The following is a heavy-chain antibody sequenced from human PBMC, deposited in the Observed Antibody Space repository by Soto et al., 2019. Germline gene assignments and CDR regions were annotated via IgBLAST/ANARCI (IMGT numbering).Heavy chain of an antibody. CDR1: GFTVSSNY. D-gene: IGHD4-17*01. V-gene: IGHV3-66*01. CDR2: IYSGGST. CDR3: ARAFNGDYYDY. J-gene: IGHJ4*02. Sequence: GGSLRLSCAASGFTVSSNYMNWVRQAPGKGLEWVSVIYSGGSTYYADSVKGRFTISRDNSKNTLYLQMNSLRAEDTAVYYCARAFNGDYYDYWGQGTLVTVSS.